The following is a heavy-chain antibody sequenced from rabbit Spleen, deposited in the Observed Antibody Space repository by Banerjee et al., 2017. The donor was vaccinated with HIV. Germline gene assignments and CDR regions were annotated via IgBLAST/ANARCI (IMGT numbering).Heavy chain of an antibody. CDR1: GFSFGDKDV. V-gene: IGHV1S45*01. Sequence: QEQLVESGGGLVQPAASLTLTCKASGFSFGDKDVMCWVRQAPGKGLEWIACINAATGKAVYATWAKGRFTISKTSSTTVTLQMTTLTAADRATYFCARDLVDVIGWNFCRWGPGTLVTVS. J-gene: IGHJ6*01. CDR2: INAATGKA. D-gene: IGHD1-1*01. CDR3: ARDLVDVIGWNFCR.